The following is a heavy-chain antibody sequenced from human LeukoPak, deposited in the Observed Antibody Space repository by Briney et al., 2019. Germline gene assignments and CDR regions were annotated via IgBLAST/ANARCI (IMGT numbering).Heavy chain of an antibody. Sequence: GGSLRLSCAAFGFTFSSYAMSRVRQAPGKGLEWVSAISGSGGSTYYADSVKGRFTISRDNSKNTLYLQMNSLRAEDTAVYYCAKSRSGSRFRDAFDIWGQGTMVTVSS. J-gene: IGHJ3*02. D-gene: IGHD6-6*01. V-gene: IGHV3-23*01. CDR1: GFTFSSYA. CDR3: AKSRSGSRFRDAFDI. CDR2: ISGSGGST.